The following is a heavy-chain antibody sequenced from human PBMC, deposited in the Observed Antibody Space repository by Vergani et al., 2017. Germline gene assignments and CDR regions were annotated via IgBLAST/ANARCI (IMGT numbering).Heavy chain of an antibody. CDR1: GGSISSYY. V-gene: IGHV4-59*12. D-gene: IGHD3-22*01. J-gene: IGHJ4*02. CDR3: AREFRGYLEGGFADY. CDR2: IYYSGST. Sequence: QVQLQESGPGLVKPSETLSLTCTVSGGSISSYYWSWIRQPPGKGLEWIGYIYYSGSTNYNPSLKSRVTISVDTSKNQFSLKLSSVTAADTAVYYCAREFRGYLEGGFADYWGQGTLVTVSS.